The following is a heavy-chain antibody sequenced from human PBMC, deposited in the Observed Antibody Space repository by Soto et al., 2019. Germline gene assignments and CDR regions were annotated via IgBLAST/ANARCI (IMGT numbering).Heavy chain of an antibody. CDR2: INSDASHT. J-gene: IGHJ5*01. CDR3: VRHAHSTTTLSYGNWSAT. D-gene: IGHD1-26*01. V-gene: IGHV3-74*01. CDR1: GFTFSTYW. Sequence: PGGSLRLSCAACGFTFSTYWMHWIRQVPGKGLEWVSRINSDASHTYYADSVKGRFTISRDNAKNTLHLEMNRLRAEDTAVYYCVRHAHSTTTLSYGNWSATWAHRTMVTVSS.